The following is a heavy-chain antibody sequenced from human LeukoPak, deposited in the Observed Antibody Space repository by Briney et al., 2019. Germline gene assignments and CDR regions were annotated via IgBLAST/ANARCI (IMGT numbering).Heavy chain of an antibody. J-gene: IGHJ4*02. CDR3: ARDDYLSF. Sequence: GGSLRLSCAASGFSVSNAYMSWVRQAPGKGLEWVSVLFTCGSTYYADSVKGRFTVSRDNSKNTLYLQMNSLRAEDTAVYYCARDDYLSFWGQGTLVTVSS. CDR2: LFTCGST. CDR1: GFSVSNAY. V-gene: IGHV3-53*01. D-gene: IGHD4-11*01.